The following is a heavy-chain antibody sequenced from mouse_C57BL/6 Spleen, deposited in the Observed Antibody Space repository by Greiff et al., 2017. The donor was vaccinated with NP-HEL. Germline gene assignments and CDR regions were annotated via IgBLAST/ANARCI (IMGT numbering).Heavy chain of an antibody. V-gene: IGHV1-62-2*01. Sequence: VQLQQSGAELVKPGASVKLSCKASGYTFTEYTIHWVKQRSGQGLEWIGWFYPGSGSIKYNEKFKDKATLTADKSSSTVYMELSRLTSEDSAVYFCARHERIYYYGSFYYFDYWGQSTTLTVSS. CDR3: ARHERIYYYGSFYYFDY. D-gene: IGHD1-1*01. J-gene: IGHJ2*01. CDR2: FYPGSGSI. CDR1: GYTFTEYT.